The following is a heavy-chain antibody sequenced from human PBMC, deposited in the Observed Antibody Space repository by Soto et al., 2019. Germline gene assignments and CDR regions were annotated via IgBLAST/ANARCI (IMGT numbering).Heavy chain of an antibody. V-gene: IGHV4-30-2*01. CDR2: ILHTGGT. J-gene: IGHJ4*02. CDR3: PRLRFGEGFDY. CDR1: GGSISGGGFS. D-gene: IGHD3-16*01. Sequence: KPSETLSLTCAVSGGSISGGGFSWSWLRQPPGKGLEGFGYILHTGGTQYNPALKSRVSMSVDNSQNQFSLHMTAVAAAYTAVYYCPRLRFGEGFDYWGQGALVTVSS.